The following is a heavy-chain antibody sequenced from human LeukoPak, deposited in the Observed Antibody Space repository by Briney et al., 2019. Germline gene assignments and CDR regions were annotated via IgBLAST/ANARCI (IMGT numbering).Heavy chain of an antibody. CDR3: ARVVVVVAATPCGFDP. J-gene: IGHJ5*02. Sequence: GGSLRLSCAASGFTFSSYWMSWVRQAPGKGLEWVANIKQDGSEKYYVDSVKGRFTISRDNAKDSLYLQMNSLRAEDTAVYYCARVVVVVAATPCGFDPWGQGTLVTVSS. V-gene: IGHV3-7*01. CDR1: GFTFSSYW. D-gene: IGHD2-15*01. CDR2: IKQDGSEK.